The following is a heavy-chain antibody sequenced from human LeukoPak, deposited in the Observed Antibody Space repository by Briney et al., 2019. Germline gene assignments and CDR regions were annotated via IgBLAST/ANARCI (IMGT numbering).Heavy chain of an antibody. Sequence: GGSMRLSCAASGFILNNHAMSWVRQAPGKGLQWISVISGSGRTIEYEDSVKGRFTISRDNSKNTLSLKMNSLRVEDTAIYYCAKNVMAKRYIDYWGQGTLVTVSS. V-gene: IGHV3-23*01. J-gene: IGHJ4*02. CDR3: AKNVMAKRYIDY. CDR2: ISGSGRTI. CDR1: GFILNNHA. D-gene: IGHD5-24*01.